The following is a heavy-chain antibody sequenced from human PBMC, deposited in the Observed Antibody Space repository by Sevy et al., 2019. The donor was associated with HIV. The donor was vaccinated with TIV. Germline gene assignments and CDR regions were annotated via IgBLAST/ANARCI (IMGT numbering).Heavy chain of an antibody. CDR1: GFTFSSYA. Sequence: GGSLRLSCAASGFTFSSYAMHWVRQAPGKGLEWVAVISYDGSIKYYADSVKGRFTISRDNSKNTLYLQMNSLRAEDTAVYYCARSNQWLGARHFDYWGQGTLVTVSS. CDR3: ARSNQWLGARHFDY. V-gene: IGHV3-30-3*01. J-gene: IGHJ4*02. CDR2: ISYDGSIK. D-gene: IGHD6-19*01.